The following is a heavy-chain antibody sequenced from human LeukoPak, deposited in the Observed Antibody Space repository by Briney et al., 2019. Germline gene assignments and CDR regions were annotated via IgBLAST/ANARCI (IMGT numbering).Heavy chain of an antibody. D-gene: IGHD5-12*01. J-gene: IGHJ6*02. CDR3: ARGRGYDYYYYGMDV. CDR2: ISYDGSNK. Sequence: GGSLRLSCAASGFTFSSYGMHWVRQAPGKGPEWVAVISYDGSNKYYADSVKGRFTISRDNSKNTLYLQMNSLRAEDTAVYYCARGRGYDYYYYGMDVWGQGTTVTVSS. V-gene: IGHV3-30*03. CDR1: GFTFSSYG.